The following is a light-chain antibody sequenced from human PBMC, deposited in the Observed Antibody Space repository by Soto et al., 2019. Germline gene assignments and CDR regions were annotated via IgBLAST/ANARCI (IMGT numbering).Light chain of an antibody. CDR3: QQSYRTPIT. V-gene: IGKV1-39*01. CDR2: AAS. Sequence: DIQVTQYPSSLSASVGDIVTITCRASQSISSYLNWYQQKPGKAPKFLIYAASNLQSGVPPRFSGSGSGTDFTLTISSLQPEDVATYFCQQSYRTPITFGQGTLLEIK. CDR1: QSISSY. J-gene: IGKJ5*01.